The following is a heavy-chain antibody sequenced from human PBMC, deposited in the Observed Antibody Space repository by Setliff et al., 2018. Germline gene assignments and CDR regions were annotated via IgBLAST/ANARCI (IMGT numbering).Heavy chain of an antibody. CDR3: PKSRYDDSESFQH. J-gene: IGHJ1*01. Sequence: PGGSLRLSCAASGFTFSSYSMNWVRQAPGKGLEWVSYIGESGNNIHYADSVKGRFTVSRDTSNNILYLQMNSLRAEDTALYYCPKSRYDDSESFQHWGQGTLVTVSS. V-gene: IGHV3-48*01. D-gene: IGHD5-12*01. CDR2: IGESGNNI. CDR1: GFTFSSYS.